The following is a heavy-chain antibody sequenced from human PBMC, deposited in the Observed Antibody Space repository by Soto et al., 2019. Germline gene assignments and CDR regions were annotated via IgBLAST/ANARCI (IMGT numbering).Heavy chain of an antibody. CDR3: ARLIASSSTGYYYYGMDV. Sequence: SVKVSCKASGGTFSSYAISWVRQAPGQGLEWMGGVIPICGTANYAQKFQGRVTITADESTSTAYMELSSLRSEDTAVYSCARLIASSSTGYYYYGMDVWGQGTTVTVSS. V-gene: IGHV1-69*13. J-gene: IGHJ6*02. CDR2: VIPICGTA. D-gene: IGHD6-6*01. CDR1: GGTFSSYA.